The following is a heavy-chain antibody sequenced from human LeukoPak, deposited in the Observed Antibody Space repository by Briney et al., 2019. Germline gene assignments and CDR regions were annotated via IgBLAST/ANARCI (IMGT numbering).Heavy chain of an antibody. CDR3: SEDILTGYYRGGDY. J-gene: IGHJ4*02. D-gene: IGHD3-9*01. V-gene: IGHV3-33*06. CDR2: IWYDGSNK. Sequence: GGSLRLSCAASGFTFSSYGMHWVRQAPGKGLEWVAVIWYDGSNKYYADSVKGRFTISRDNSKNTLYLQMNSLRAEDTAVYYCSEDILTGYYRGGDYWGRGTLVTVSS. CDR1: GFTFSSYG.